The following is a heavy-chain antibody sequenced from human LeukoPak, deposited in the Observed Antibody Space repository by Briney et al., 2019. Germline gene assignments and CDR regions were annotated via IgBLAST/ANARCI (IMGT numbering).Heavy chain of an antibody. CDR3: ARVDSSGPGAIFDY. Sequence: SVKVSCKASGGTFSSYAISWVRQAPGQGLEWMGGIIPIFGTANYAQKFQGRVTITADESTSTAYMELSSLRSEDTAVYYCARVDSSGPGAIFDYWGQGTLVTVSS. V-gene: IGHV1-69*13. D-gene: IGHD6-19*01. J-gene: IGHJ4*02. CDR1: GGTFSSYA. CDR2: IIPIFGTA.